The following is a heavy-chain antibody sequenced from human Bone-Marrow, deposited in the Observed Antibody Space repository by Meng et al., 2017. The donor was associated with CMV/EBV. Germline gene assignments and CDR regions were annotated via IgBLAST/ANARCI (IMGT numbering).Heavy chain of an antibody. D-gene: IGHD2-2*01. V-gene: IGHV3-11*04. Sequence: GESLKISCAASGFTFSDYYMSWIRQAPGKGLEWVSYISSSGSTIYYADSVKGRFTISRDNAKNSLYLQMSSLRAEDTALYYCASGGIPAAISDFWGQGTLVTVSS. CDR3: ASGGIPAAISDF. CDR1: GFTFSDYY. CDR2: ISSSGSTI. J-gene: IGHJ4*02.